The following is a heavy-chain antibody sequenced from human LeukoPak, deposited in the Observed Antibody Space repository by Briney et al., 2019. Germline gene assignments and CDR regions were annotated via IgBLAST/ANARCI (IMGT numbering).Heavy chain of an antibody. V-gene: IGHV4-59*01. D-gene: IGHD3-10*01. CDR3: ARLLWFGESHYYMDV. CDR1: GGSFSGYY. Sequence: SETLSLTCAVYGGSFSGYYWSWIRQPPGKGLEWIGYIYYSGSTNYNPSLKSRVAIPVDTSKNQFSLKLSSVTAADTAVYYCARLLWFGESHYYMDVWGKGTTVTISS. J-gene: IGHJ6*03. CDR2: IYYSGST.